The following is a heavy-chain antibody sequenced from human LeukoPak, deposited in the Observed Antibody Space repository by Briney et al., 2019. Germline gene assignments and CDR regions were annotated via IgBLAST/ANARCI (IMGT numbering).Heavy chain of an antibody. V-gene: IGHV3-30*18. J-gene: IGHJ3*02. D-gene: IGHD6-19*01. CDR3: AKDSSSGWYRINAFDI. CDR2: ISYDGSNT. Sequence: PGRSLRLSCAASGFTFSSYGMHWVRQAPGKGLEWVAVISYDGSNTYYADSVKGRFTISRDNSKNTLYLQMNSLRAEDTAVYYCAKDSSSGWYRINAFDIWGQGTMVTVSS. CDR1: GFTFSSYG.